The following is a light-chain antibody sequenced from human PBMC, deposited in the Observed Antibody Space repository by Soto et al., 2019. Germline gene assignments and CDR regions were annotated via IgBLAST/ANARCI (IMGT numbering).Light chain of an antibody. Sequence: EIVLTQSPGILALSPGARATLSCRASQSVSDNYLAWYQQKPGQAPRLLIYGASSRAAGISDRFSGSVSGSDFILTINRLEPEDFAVYYCQQCGSSTWTFGQGTKVDIK. V-gene: IGKV3-20*01. J-gene: IGKJ1*01. CDR1: QSVSDNY. CDR3: QQCGSSTWT. CDR2: GAS.